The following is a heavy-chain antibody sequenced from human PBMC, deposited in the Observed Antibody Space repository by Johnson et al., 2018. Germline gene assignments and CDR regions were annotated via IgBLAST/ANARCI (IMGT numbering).Heavy chain of an antibody. D-gene: IGHD3-10*01. CDR3: ATDTIGGWDAFDI. CDR2: IRSRIDGETT. V-gene: IGHV3-15*01. Sequence: VQLVESGGGLVKPGGSLRLSCAASGFTFRSAWMSWVRQAPGKGLEWVGRIRSRIDGETTDFAAPVKGRFIISRDDSKNTLYLQMNSLKTEDTAVDCWATDTIGGWDAFDIWGQGTMVTVSS. J-gene: IGHJ3*02. CDR1: GFTFRSAW.